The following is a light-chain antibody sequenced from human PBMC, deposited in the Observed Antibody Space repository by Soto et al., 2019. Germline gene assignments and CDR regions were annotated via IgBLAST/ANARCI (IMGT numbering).Light chain of an antibody. CDR3: QQYHDYPWT. V-gene: IGKV1-5*03. J-gene: IGKJ1*01. Sequence: DIQMTQSPSTLSASVGDRVTITCRASQSISAWLAWYQQKPGKATKLLIYKASSLESGVPSRFSGGGSGTEFTLTISSLQPDDFATYYCQQYHDYPWTFGQGTKVEI. CDR1: QSISAW. CDR2: KAS.